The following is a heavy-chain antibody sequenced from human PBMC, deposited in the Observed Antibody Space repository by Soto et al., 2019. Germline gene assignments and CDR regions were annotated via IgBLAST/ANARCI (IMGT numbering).Heavy chain of an antibody. J-gene: IGHJ5*02. CDR2: ISHSGIT. Sequence: SETLSLTCAVSGGSITSANWRTWVRQPPGGGLEWIGEISHSGITNYKASLKSRVTMSVDKTKNDVSLKLTSVTAADTAVYYCARVLRGWFDPWGQGTPVTVSS. CDR1: GGSITSANW. V-gene: IGHV4-4*02. CDR3: ARVLRGWFDP.